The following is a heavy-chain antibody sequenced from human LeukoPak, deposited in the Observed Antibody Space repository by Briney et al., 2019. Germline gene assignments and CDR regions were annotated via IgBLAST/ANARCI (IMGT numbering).Heavy chain of an antibody. V-gene: IGHV4-59*11. CDR1: GGSISSHY. D-gene: IGHD3-9*01. J-gene: IGHJ5*02. Sequence: SETLSLTCTVSGGSISSHYWSWLRQPPGKGLEWIGYIYYSGSTNYNPSLKSRVTISVDTSKNQFSLKLSSVTAADTAVYYCARARFSPRFDPWGQGTLVTVSS. CDR2: IYYSGST. CDR3: ARARFSPRFDP.